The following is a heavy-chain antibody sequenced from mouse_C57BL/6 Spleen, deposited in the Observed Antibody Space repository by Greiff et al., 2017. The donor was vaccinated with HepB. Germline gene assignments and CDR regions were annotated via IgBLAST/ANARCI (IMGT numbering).Heavy chain of an antibody. Sequence: QVQLQQPGAELVMPGASVKLSCKASGYTFTSYWMHWVKQRPGQGLEWIGEIDPSDSYTNYNQKLKGKSTLTVDKSSSTAYMQLSSLTSEDSAVYYCARGGVYYGYLYAMDYWGQGTSVTVSS. CDR3: ARGGVYYGYLYAMDY. CDR1: GYTFTSYW. J-gene: IGHJ4*01. D-gene: IGHD2-2*01. CDR2: IDPSDSYT. V-gene: IGHV1-69*01.